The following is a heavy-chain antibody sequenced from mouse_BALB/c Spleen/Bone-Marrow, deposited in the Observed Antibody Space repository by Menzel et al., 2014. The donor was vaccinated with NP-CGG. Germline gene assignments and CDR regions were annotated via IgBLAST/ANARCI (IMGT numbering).Heavy chain of an antibody. CDR3: AFGNYDFDY. D-gene: IGHD2-1*01. V-gene: IGHV1-80*01. CDR1: GYAFSSYW. J-gene: IGHJ2*01. CDR2: IYPGDGDT. Sequence: VKLMESGAELVRPGSSVKISCKASGYAFSSYWMNWVKQRPGQGLEWIGQIYPGDGDTNYSGKFKGKATLTADESSSTAYMQLSSLTSEDSAVYFCAFGNYDFDYWAKAPLSQSPQ.